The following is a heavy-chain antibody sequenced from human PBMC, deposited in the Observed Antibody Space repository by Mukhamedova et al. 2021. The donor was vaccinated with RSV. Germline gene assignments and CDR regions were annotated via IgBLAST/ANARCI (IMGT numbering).Heavy chain of an antibody. D-gene: IGHD1-26*01. J-gene: IGHJ4*02. V-gene: IGHV4-34*01. Sequence: GLEWIGEINHGGSTNYNPSLKSRLTISVDTSKNQFSPKLNSVTAADTAVYYCARRGSGNYHGRPFDSWGQGILVTVSS. CDR2: INHGGST. CDR3: ARRGSGNYHGRPFDS.